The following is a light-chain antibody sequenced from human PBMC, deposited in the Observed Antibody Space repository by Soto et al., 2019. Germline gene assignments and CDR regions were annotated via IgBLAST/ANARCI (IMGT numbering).Light chain of an antibody. CDR3: SSYTTISTYV. CDR2: DVR. Sequence: QSALTQPASVSGSPGQSITISCTGTSRDVGGYIYVSWYQQHPGKAPKLMIYDVRNRPSGVSNRFSGSKSVNTASLTISGLQAEDEADYYCSSYTTISTYVFGTGTKLTVL. CDR1: SRDVGGYIY. J-gene: IGLJ1*01. V-gene: IGLV2-14*01.